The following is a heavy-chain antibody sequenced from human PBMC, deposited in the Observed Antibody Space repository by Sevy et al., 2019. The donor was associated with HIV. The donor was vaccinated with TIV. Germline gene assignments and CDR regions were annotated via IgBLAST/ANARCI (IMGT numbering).Heavy chain of an antibody. CDR2: ISYDGSNK. CDR1: GFTFSSYA. V-gene: IGHV3-30-3*01. D-gene: IGHD3-10*01. CDR3: ARDIYYGSAMDV. J-gene: IGHJ6*02. Sequence: GGSLRLSCAASGFTFSSYAMHWVRQAPGKGLEWVAVISYDGSNKYYADSVKGRFTISRDNSKNTLYLQMNSLRAEDTAVYYCARDIYYGSAMDVWGQGTTVTVSS.